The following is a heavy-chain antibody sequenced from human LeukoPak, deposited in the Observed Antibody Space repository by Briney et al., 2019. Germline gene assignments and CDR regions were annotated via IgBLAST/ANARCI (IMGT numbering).Heavy chain of an antibody. Sequence: ASVKVSCKASGYTFTGYYMHWVRQAPGQRLEWMGWINPNSGGTNYAQKFQGRVTMTRDTSTSTLYMELSSLTSEDTAVYYCARASGSSAVPFDYWGQGTLVTVSS. J-gene: IGHJ4*02. CDR2: INPNSGGT. V-gene: IGHV1-2*02. CDR1: GYTFTGYY. D-gene: IGHD3-10*01. CDR3: ARASGSSAVPFDY.